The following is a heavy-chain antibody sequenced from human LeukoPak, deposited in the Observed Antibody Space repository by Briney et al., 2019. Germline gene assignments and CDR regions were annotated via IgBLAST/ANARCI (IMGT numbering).Heavy chain of an antibody. CDR2: IKQDGSER. D-gene: IGHD3-16*01. V-gene: IGHV3-7*01. Sequence: GGSLRLSCAASGFTFSSYAMSWVRQVPGKGLEWVATIKQDGSERYYVGSVRGRFTISRDNANNSLYLQMNSLRVEDTAVYYCARRGTWHSDYWGQGTLVTVSS. CDR3: ARRGTWHSDY. J-gene: IGHJ4*02. CDR1: GFTFSSYA.